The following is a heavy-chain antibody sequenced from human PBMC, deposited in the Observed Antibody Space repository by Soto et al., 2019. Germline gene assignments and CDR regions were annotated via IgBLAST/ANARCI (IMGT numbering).Heavy chain of an antibody. CDR2: IDQDGSTT. J-gene: IGHJ4*02. V-gene: IGHV3-7*05. CDR1: GFTFSSYW. D-gene: IGHD1-26*01. CDR3: ASDLYSGTSDY. Sequence: EVQLVESGGGLVQPGGSLTLSCAASGFTFSSYWMNWVRQAPGKGLEWVTNIDQDGSTTDYVGSVKGRFTISRDNAKKSLYLQMNSLRAEDTVLYYCASDLYSGTSDYWGQGTLVTVSS.